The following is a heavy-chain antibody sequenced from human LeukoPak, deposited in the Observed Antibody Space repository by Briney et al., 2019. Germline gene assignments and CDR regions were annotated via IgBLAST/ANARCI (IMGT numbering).Heavy chain of an antibody. Sequence: PSETLSLTCNVSGHSISDSNYYWAWIRQPPGKGLEWIGSIYYSGTTSDNPSLKSRVTISVDRSKNQFSLKLSSVTAADTAVYYCTRILRFLEWSTNWFDPWGQGTLVTVSS. D-gene: IGHD3-3*01. V-gene: IGHV4-39*01. CDR1: GHSISDSNYY. J-gene: IGHJ5*02. CDR3: TRILRFLEWSTNWFDP. CDR2: IYYSGTT.